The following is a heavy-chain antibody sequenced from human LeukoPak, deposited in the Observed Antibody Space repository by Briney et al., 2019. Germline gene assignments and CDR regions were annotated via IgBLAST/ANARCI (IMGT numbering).Heavy chain of an antibody. D-gene: IGHD3-10*01. CDR1: GGTFSSYA. V-gene: IGHV1-69*04. CDR2: IIPILGIA. CDR3: AREYGSGSPPGDNWFDP. Sequence: GASVTVSCKASGGTFSSYAISWVRQAPGQGLEWMGRIIPILGIANYAQKFQGRVTITADKSTSTAYMELSSLRSEDTAVYYCAREYGSGSPPGDNWFDPWGQGTLVTVSS. J-gene: IGHJ5*02.